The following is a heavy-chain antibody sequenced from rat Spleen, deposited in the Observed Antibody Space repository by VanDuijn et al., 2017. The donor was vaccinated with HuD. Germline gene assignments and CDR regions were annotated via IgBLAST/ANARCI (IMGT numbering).Heavy chain of an antibody. CDR2: ISYDGSST. V-gene: IGHV5-7*01. D-gene: IGHD1-11*01. Sequence: EVQLVESGGGLVQPGRSLKLSCAASGFTFSDYYMAWVRQAPKKGLEWVASISYDGSSTYYRDSVKGRFTISRDNAKSAQYLEMDSLRSEDTATYYCATHEGSSGFAYWGQGTLVTVSS. CDR1: GFTFSDYY. J-gene: IGHJ3*01. CDR3: ATHEGSSGFAY.